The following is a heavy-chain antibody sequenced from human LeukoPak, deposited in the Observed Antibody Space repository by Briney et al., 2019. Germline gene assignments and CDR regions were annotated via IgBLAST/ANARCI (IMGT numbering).Heavy chain of an antibody. Sequence: SETLSLTCVVSGGSFSGYYWSWIRQAPGKGLEWIGEIHHRGATNYKPPLRSRVTISGDTSKNQFSLTLTSVTAADTAVYYCARGILGYYYFDLWGRGTLVTVSS. CDR1: GGSFSGYY. CDR3: ARGILGYYYFDL. D-gene: IGHD3-22*01. J-gene: IGHJ2*01. CDR2: IHHRGAT. V-gene: IGHV4-34*01.